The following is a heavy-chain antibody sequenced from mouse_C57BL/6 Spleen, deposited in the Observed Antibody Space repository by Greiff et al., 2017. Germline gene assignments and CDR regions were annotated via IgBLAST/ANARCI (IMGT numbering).Heavy chain of an antibody. Sequence: QVQLQQPGTELVKPGASVKLSCKASGYTFTSYWMHWVKQRPGQGLEWIGNINPSNGGTNYNEKFKSKATLTVDESSSTAYMQLSSLTSEDSAVYYCSLIRGPLDWYFDVWGTGTTVTVSS. D-gene: IGHD3-2*02. CDR3: SLIRGPLDWYFDV. CDR1: GYTFTSYW. J-gene: IGHJ1*03. CDR2: INPSNGGT. V-gene: IGHV1-53*01.